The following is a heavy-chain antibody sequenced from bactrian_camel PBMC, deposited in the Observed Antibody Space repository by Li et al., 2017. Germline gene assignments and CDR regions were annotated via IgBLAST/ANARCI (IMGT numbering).Heavy chain of an antibody. D-gene: IGHD6*01. J-gene: IGHJ4*01. V-gene: IGHV3S53*01. Sequence: HVQLVESGGGSVQIGGSLRLSCVASGYAYGPLCMAWFRQGPGKEREGVAGIESDGSTSYADSVKGRFTISKESAKNTLYLQMDNLKPEDSAMYYCAADQGPYKITCTVSSSQFNYEGQGTQVTVS. CDR2: IESDGST. CDR1: GYAYGPLC.